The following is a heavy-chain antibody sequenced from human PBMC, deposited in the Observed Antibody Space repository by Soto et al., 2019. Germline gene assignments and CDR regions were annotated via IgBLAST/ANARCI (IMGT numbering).Heavy chain of an antibody. D-gene: IGHD3-10*01. CDR2: IYYSGST. CDR3: ARAGGFNWFDP. CDR1: GGSFSVGGYT. J-gene: IGHJ5*02. Sequence: QVQLQESAPGLVNPSKPLSLTCTVSGGSFSVGGYTWSGIRQHPGKGREWIGSIYYSGSTYYNPSLKSRVTISVDTSKNQFSLKLSSVTAADTAVYYCARAGGFNWFDPWGQGTLVTVSS. V-gene: IGHV4-31*03.